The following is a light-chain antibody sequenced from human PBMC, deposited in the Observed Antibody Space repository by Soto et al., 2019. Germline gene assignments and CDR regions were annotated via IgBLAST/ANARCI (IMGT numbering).Light chain of an antibody. CDR1: QSVSSY. CDR2: DAS. V-gene: IGKV3-11*01. J-gene: IGKJ1*01. Sequence: EIVLTQSPATLSLSPGERATLSCRASQSVSSYLAWYQQKPGQAPRLLIYDASNRATGIPARFSGSGSGTDFTLTISSLEPEDFAVYYYQQRSNWPRTTFGQGTKVEIK. CDR3: QQRSNWPRTT.